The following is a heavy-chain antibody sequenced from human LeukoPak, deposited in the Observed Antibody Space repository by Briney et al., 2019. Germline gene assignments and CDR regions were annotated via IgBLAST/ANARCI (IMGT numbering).Heavy chain of an antibody. CDR2: IRSSSSSI. D-gene: IGHD6-19*01. CDR3: TRDGQCYGMDV. J-gene: IGHJ6*02. V-gene: IGHV3-21*01. Sequence: GGSLRHSCAASTSIFNSYTLNWVRQAPGKGLEWVSAIRSSSSSIYYADSVKGRFTISRDNAQNSVFLQMNSLRAEDTAVYYCTRDGQCYGMDVWGQGTTVTVSS. CDR1: TSIFNSYT.